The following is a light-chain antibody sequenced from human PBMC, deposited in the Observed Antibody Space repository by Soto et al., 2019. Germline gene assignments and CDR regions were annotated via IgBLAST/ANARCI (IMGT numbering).Light chain of an antibody. CDR3: QQHNQWPIT. J-gene: IGKJ5*01. CDR1: QDVRGY. V-gene: IGKV3-11*01. CDR2: DAS. Sequence: EILLTQSPVTLSLSPGERATLSCRASQDVRGYLAWYQQKPGQAPRLLIYDASKRATGIPVRFSGSGSGTDFTLTINSLQSEDSAVYYCQQHNQWPITFGQGTRLEIK.